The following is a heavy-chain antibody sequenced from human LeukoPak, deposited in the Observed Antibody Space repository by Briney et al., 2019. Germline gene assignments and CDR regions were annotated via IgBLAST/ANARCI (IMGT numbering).Heavy chain of an antibody. V-gene: IGHV4-39*07. D-gene: IGHD6-6*01. CDR1: GGSVYTSDYY. Sequence: SETLSLTCTVSGGSVYTSDYYWGWVRQPPGKGPEWIGDIFYTGKTNYNPSLKSRVSISIDTSKNQFSLKLSSVTAADTAVYYCARDLGYSSSSLAFDIWGQGTMVTVSS. CDR2: IFYTGKT. CDR3: ARDLGYSSSSLAFDI. J-gene: IGHJ3*02.